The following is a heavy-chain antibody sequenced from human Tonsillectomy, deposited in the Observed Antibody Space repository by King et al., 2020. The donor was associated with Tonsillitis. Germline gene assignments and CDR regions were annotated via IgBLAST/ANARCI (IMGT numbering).Heavy chain of an antibody. V-gene: IGHV5-10-1*03. J-gene: IGHJ6*02. CDR2: IDPSDSET. D-gene: IGHD6-13*01. CDR1: GYTFTSYW. Sequence: VQLVESGAEVKKPGESLRISCKGSGYTFTSYWITWVRQMPGKGLEWMGRIDPSDSETNYSPSFQGHVTISADKSISTAYLQWSSLKASDTSTYYCARWGVASSFSHYPYTGLDVWGQGTTVTVSS. CDR3: ARWGVASSFSHYPYTGLDV.